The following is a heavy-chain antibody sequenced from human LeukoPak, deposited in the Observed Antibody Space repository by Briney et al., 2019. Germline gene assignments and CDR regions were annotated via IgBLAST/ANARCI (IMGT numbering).Heavy chain of an antibody. J-gene: IGHJ4*02. CDR2: IYTSGST. CDR3: ARQNYDSSGYYY. Sequence: PSETLSLTCTVSGGSISSGSYYWSWIRQPAGKGLEWIGRIYTSGSTNYNPSLKSRVTISVDTSKNQFSLKLSSVTAADTAVYYCARQNYDSSGYYYWGQGTLVTVSS. CDR1: GGSISSGSYY. D-gene: IGHD3-22*01. V-gene: IGHV4-61*02.